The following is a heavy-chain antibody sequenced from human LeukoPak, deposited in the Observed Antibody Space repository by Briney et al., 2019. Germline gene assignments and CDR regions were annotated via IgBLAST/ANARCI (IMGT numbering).Heavy chain of an antibody. D-gene: IGHD3-16*02. CDR2: IKQVGGEK. CDR1: GFPSSSYR. Sequence: GGSLRPSGAASGFPSSSYRMTGFRQPPGKGLDWVANIKQVGGEKYTVDSVKGRFTISRDNPKTSLYLQMNGRRAEDTGGYYCARDQRVSDYVWGSYRYNGLDPWGQGTLVTVSS. J-gene: IGHJ5*02. CDR3: ARDQRVSDYVWGSYRYNGLDP. V-gene: IGHV3-7*03.